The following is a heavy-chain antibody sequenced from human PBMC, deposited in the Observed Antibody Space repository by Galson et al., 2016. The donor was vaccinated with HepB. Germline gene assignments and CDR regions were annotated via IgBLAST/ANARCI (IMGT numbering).Heavy chain of an antibody. D-gene: IGHD3-10*01. V-gene: IGHV1-24*01. J-gene: IGHJ4*02. CDR3: ATTFTLFRGSLDD. CDR1: GYTLTALS. CDR2: FDPEDDGT. Sequence: SVKVSCKVSGYTLTALSMHWVRQVPGKGLEWMGGFDPEDDGTIYAQRFRGRITMTEDTSTYTAYMELSSLTHEDTATYFCATTFTLFRGSLDDWGQGTLVTVSS.